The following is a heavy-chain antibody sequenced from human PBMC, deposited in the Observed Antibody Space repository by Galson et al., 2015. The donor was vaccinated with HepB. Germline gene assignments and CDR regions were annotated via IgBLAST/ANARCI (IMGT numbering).Heavy chain of an antibody. CDR1: GYRFSNYW. D-gene: IGHD3-22*01. CDR3: ARLLGYFDSNDSVRETRYFFDY. Sequence: AEVKKPGESLKISCKGSGYRFSNYWIGWVRQMPGKGLEWMGMIYPGDSNTRYSPSFQGQVTILADKSTSTAYLQWSSLKASDTAMYYCARLLGYFDSNDSVRETRYFFDYWCPGTLVPVSS. CDR2: IYPGDSNT. J-gene: IGHJ4*02. V-gene: IGHV5-51*01.